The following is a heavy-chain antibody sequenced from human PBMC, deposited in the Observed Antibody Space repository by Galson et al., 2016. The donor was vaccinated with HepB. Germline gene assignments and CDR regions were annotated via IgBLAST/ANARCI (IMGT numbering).Heavy chain of an antibody. V-gene: IGHV1-2*06. J-gene: IGHJ5*02. Sequence: SVKVSCKESGYTFSGYAMNWVRQAPGQGLEWLGRITLNSGDTRYAQRFQGRFTMTRDTSISTVSMELVDLTSYDTAVYYCARDLMATITSPVDLWGQGTLVTVSS. CDR1: GYTFSGYA. CDR3: ARDLMATITSPVDL. CDR2: ITLNSGDT. D-gene: IGHD5-24*01.